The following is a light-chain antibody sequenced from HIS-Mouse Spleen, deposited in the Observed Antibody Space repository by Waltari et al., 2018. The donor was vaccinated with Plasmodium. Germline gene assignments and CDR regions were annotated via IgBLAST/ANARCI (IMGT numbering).Light chain of an antibody. CDR1: QRVSSSY. V-gene: IGKV3-20*01. Sequence: ETVLTQYPGTLSLSPGERATLSCRASQRVSSSYLAWYQQKPGQAPRLLIYGASSRATGIPDRFSGSGSGTDFTLTISRLEPEDFAVYYCQQYGSSSWTFGQGTKVEIK. CDR3: QQYGSSSWT. CDR2: GAS. J-gene: IGKJ1*01.